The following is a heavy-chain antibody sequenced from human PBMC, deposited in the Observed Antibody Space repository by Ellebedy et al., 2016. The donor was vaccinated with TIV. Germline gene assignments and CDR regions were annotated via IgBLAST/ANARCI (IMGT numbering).Heavy chain of an antibody. CDR2: IHNDGSST. V-gene: IGHV3-74*01. Sequence: GESLKISCAASRVTFRSYWMHWVRQAPGEGLVWVARIHNDGSSTNYADSVKGRFTISRDNAESILYLQMNSLRVEDTAMYYCAGDLDVWGQGILVTVSS. CDR1: RVTFRSYW. CDR3: AGDLDV. D-gene: IGHD3-3*01. J-gene: IGHJ4*02.